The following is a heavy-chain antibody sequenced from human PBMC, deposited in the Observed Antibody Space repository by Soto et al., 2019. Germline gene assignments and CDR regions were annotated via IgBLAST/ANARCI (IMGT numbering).Heavy chain of an antibody. Sequence: QVQLVQSGAEVKKPGASVKVSCKASGYTFTSYGISWVRQAPGQGLEWMGWISAYNGNTNYAQKLQGRVTMTTDTXTXXAYMELRSLRSDDTAVYYCARVPVEQWLAQGYFQHWGQGTLVTVSS. D-gene: IGHD6-19*01. J-gene: IGHJ1*01. CDR2: ISAYNGNT. V-gene: IGHV1-18*01. CDR1: GYTFTSYG. CDR3: ARVPVEQWLAQGYFQH.